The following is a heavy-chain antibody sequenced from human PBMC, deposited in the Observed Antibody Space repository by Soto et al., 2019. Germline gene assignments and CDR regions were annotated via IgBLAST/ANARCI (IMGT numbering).Heavy chain of an antibody. V-gene: IGHV3-48*01. CDR1: GFTFSSYS. Sequence: EVQPVESGGGLVQPGGSLRLSCAASGFTFSSYSMNWVRQAPGKGLEWVSYISSSSSTIYYADSVKGRFTISRDNAKNSLYLQMNSLRAEDTAVYYCARDRTMWTGTNFDYWGQGTLVTVSS. J-gene: IGHJ4*02. CDR2: ISSSSSTI. CDR3: ARDRTMWTGTNFDY. D-gene: IGHD1-1*01.